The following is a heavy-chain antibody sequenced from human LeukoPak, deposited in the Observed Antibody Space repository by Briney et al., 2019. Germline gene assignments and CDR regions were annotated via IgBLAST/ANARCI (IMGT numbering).Heavy chain of an antibody. CDR3: ARDARYSGSYLNY. J-gene: IGHJ4*02. CDR2: FDPEDGET. CDR1: GYTLTELS. Sequence: ASVKVSCKVSGYTLTELSMHWVRQAPGKGLEWMGGFDPEDGETIYAQKFQGRVTMTEDTSTSTAYMELRSLRSDDTAVYYCARDARYSGSYLNYWGQGTLVTVSS. D-gene: IGHD1-26*01. V-gene: IGHV1-24*01.